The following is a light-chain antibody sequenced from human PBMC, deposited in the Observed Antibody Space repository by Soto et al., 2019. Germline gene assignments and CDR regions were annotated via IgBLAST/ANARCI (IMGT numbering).Light chain of an antibody. CDR1: QGLSDS. J-gene: IGKJ5*01. Sequence: DIQMTQSPSSVSASVGDRVTITCRATQGLSDSLAWYQQKPGKAPKLLISVTSRLQSGVPSRFSGSASGTDFTLTIDRLQPEDLATYYFQQGHNFPLTFGQGTRLEIK. V-gene: IGKV1-12*01. CDR2: VTS. CDR3: QQGHNFPLT.